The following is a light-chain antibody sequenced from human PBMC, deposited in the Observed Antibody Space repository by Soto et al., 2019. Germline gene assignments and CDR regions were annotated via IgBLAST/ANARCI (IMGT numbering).Light chain of an antibody. CDR3: SSYTSSSTRV. CDR1: SSDVGGYNY. CDR2: DVI. Sequence: QSALTQPASVSGSPGQSITNSCTGTSSDVGGYNYVSWYQQHPGKAPKLMIYDVINRPSGVSNRFSGSKSGNTASLTISGLQAEDEADYYCSSYTSSSTRVFGGGTKLTVL. J-gene: IGLJ2*01. V-gene: IGLV2-14*01.